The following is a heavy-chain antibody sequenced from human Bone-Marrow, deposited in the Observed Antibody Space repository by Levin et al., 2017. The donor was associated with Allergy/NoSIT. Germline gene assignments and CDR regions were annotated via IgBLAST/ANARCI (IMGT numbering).Heavy chain of an antibody. CDR2: IWNDGSNK. V-gene: IGHV3-33*01. CDR3: ARVRGDGDYIFDY. J-gene: IGHJ4*02. CDR1: GFTFSNYG. D-gene: IGHD4-17*01. Sequence: LSLTCAASGFTFSNYGMHLVRQAPGKGLEWVAVIWNDGSNKYYADSVKGRFTISRDNSKNTLYLQMNSLRAEDTAVYYCARVRGDGDYIFDYWGQGTLVTVSS.